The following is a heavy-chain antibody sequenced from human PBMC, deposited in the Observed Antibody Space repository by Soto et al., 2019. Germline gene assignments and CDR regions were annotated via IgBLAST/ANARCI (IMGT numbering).Heavy chain of an antibody. CDR2: IYYSGST. V-gene: IGHV4-59*01. Sequence: PSETLSVTGTVSGGSISSYYWSWIRQPPGKGLEWIGYIYYSGSTNYNPSLKSRVTISVDTSKNQFSLKLSSVTAADTAVYYCARDRSLFTFDFWGQGTLVTVSS. CDR3: ARDRSLFTFDF. J-gene: IGHJ4*02. CDR1: GGSISSYY.